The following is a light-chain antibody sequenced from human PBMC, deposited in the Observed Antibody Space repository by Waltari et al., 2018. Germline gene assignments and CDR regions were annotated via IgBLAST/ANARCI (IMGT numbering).Light chain of an antibody. CDR3: QQRSNWGLT. CDR2: DSS. CDR1: KSVSSY. Sequence: EVVLTQSPATLSLSPGERATLSCRASKSVSSYVAWYQQRPGPAPRLLVYDSSQRATGIPARFSGSGSGTDFTLTISSLEPEDFAVYYCQQRSNWGLTFGGGTKVE. J-gene: IGKJ4*01. V-gene: IGKV3-11*01.